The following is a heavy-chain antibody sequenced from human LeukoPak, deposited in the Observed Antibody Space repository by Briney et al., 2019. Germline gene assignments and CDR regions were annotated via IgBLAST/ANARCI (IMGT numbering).Heavy chain of an antibody. V-gene: IGHV3-9*03. Sequence: GGSLRLSCAASGFTFDDYAMHWVRQAPGKGLEWVSGISWNSGSIGYADSVKGRFTISRDNAKNSLYLQMNSLRAEDMALYYCAKGVKGVVTSYYFDYWGQGTLVTVSS. CDR1: GFTFDDYA. J-gene: IGHJ4*02. CDR3: AKGVKGVVTSYYFDY. D-gene: IGHD2-21*02. CDR2: ISWNSGSI.